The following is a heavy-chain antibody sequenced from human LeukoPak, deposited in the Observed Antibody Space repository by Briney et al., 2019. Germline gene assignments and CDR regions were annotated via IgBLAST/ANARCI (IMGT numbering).Heavy chain of an antibody. CDR3: ARGAFVYDSSGYWYDY. CDR2: ISSSGSTI. J-gene: IGHJ4*02. V-gene: IGHV3-48*03. CDR1: GFTFSSYE. Sequence: GGSLRLSCAASGFTFSSYEMNWVRQAPGKGLEWVSYISSSGSTIYYADSVKGRFTISRDNAKNSLYLQMNSLRAEDTAVYYCARGAFVYDSSGYWYDYWGQGTLVTVSP. D-gene: IGHD3-22*01.